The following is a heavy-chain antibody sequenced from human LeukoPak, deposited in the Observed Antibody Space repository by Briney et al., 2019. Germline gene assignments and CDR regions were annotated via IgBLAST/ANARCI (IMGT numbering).Heavy chain of an antibody. V-gene: IGHV4-59*01. CDR1: GGSISSDY. Sequence: SETLSLTCTVSGGSISSDYWSWIRQPPGKGLEWIGYIYYSGSTNYNPSLKSRVTISVDTSKNQFSLKLSSVTAADTAVYYCARGNMVRGVIITGVWFDPWGQGTLVTVSS. CDR3: ARGNMVRGVIITGVWFDP. J-gene: IGHJ5*02. D-gene: IGHD3-10*01. CDR2: IYYSGST.